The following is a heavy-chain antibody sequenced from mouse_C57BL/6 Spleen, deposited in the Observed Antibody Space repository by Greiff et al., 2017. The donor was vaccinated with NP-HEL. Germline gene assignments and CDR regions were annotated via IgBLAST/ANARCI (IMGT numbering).Heavy chain of an antibody. CDR3: ARSSNYPRAMDY. V-gene: IGHV1-80*01. Sequence: VQLQQSGAELVKPGASVKISCKASGYAFSSYWMNWVKQRPGKGLEWIGQIYPGDGDTNYNGKFKGKATLTADKSSSTAYMQLSSLTSEDSAVYFCARSSNYPRAMDYWGQGTSVTVSS. D-gene: IGHD2-5*01. J-gene: IGHJ4*01. CDR2: IYPGDGDT. CDR1: GYAFSSYW.